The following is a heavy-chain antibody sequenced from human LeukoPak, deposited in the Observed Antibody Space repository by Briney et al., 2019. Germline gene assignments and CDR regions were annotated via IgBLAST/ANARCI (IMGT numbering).Heavy chain of an antibody. CDR2: IYYSGST. V-gene: IGHV4-59*01. D-gene: IGHD3-22*01. CDR3: AHHYDSSGYYSLYGDAFDI. Sequence: SETLSLTCTVSGGSISSYYWSWIRQPPGKGLEWIGYIYYSGSTNYNPSLKSRVTISVDTSKNQFSLKLSSVTAADTAVYYCAHHYDSSGYYSLYGDAFDIWGQGTMVTVSS. J-gene: IGHJ3*02. CDR1: GGSISSYY.